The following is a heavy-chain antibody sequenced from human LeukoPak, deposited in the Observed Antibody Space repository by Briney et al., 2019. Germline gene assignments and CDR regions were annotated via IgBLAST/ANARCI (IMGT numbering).Heavy chain of an antibody. J-gene: IGHJ4*02. CDR2: INYDGST. CDR3: VRGCSTSCYPFDC. CDR1: GFTFSNYW. Sequence: GGSLRLSCAASGFTFSNYWMHWFRQAPGKGLVWVSRINYDGSTNYADSVKGRFTISRDNARNTLYMQMNSLRAEDTAVYYCVRGCSTSCYPFDCWGQGTLVTVSS. V-gene: IGHV3-74*01. D-gene: IGHD2-2*01.